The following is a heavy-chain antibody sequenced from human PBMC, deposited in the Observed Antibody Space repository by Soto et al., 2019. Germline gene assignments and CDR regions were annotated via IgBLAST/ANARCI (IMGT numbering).Heavy chain of an antibody. CDR2: ISYSGAT. CDR1: GGSVNSTSSY. D-gene: IGHD3-10*01. Sequence: QLQLQESGPGLVRPSETPSLTCTVSGGSVNSTSSYWGWIRQPPGKGLEWIGNISYSGATYRHPSLMGRATVSVITSINHCPQELSAVTAADSADYDRARHLGYGSGMFGNPMDVWGQGSSVTVSS. CDR3: ARHLGYGSGMFGNPMDV. V-gene: IGHV4-39*01. J-gene: IGHJ6*02.